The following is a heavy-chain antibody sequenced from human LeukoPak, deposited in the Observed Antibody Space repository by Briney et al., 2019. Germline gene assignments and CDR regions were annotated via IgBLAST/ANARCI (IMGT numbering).Heavy chain of an antibody. D-gene: IGHD6-13*01. J-gene: IGHJ4*02. CDR1: GGSISSGGYY. V-gene: IGHV4-31*03. CDR3: ARHVGSSWSPFDY. Sequence: PSQTLSLTCTVSGGSISSGGYYWSWIRQHPGKVLEWIGYIYYSGSTYYNPSLKSRVTISVDTSKNQFSLKLSSVTAADTAVYYCARHVGSSWSPFDYWGQGTLVTVSS. CDR2: IYYSGST.